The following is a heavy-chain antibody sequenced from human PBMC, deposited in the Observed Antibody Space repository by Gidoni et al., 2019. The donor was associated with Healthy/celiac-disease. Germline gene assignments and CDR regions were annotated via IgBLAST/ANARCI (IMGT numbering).Heavy chain of an antibody. CDR2: IIPIFGTA. CDR3: AITKLGRNFDY. CDR1: GGTFSSYA. V-gene: IGHV1-69*01. J-gene: IGHJ4*02. Sequence: QVPLVQSGAEVKKPGSSVKVSCKASGGTFSSYAIRWVRQEPGQGLEWMGGIIPIFGTANYAQKFQGRVTITADESTSIAYMELSSLISEDTAVYYCAITKLGRNFDYWGQGTLVTVSS. D-gene: IGHD3-3*01.